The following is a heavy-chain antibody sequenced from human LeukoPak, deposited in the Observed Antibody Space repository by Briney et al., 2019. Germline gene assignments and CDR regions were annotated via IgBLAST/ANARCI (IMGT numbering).Heavy chain of an antibody. V-gene: IGHV4-31*03. D-gene: IGHD1-26*01. J-gene: IGHJ5*02. Sequence: SETLSLTCTVSGGSISSGGYYWSWIRQHPGKGLEWIGYIYYSGSTYYNPSLKSRVTISVDTSKNQFSLKLSSVTAADTAVYYCARHGVGAIHNWFDPWGQGTLVTVSS. CDR1: GGSISSGGYY. CDR2: IYYSGST. CDR3: ARHGVGAIHNWFDP.